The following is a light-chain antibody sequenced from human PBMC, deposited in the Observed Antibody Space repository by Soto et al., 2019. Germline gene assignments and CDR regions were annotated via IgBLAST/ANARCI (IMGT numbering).Light chain of an antibody. Sequence: EIVLTQSPATLSVSPGERATLSCRASQSVSSDVGWYQQKPGQAPRLLIYGASTRASGIPARFSGSGSGTEFTLTISSLQSEDFAVYYCQQYNNWPPTFGQGTKVEIK. CDR2: GAS. V-gene: IGKV3-15*01. J-gene: IGKJ1*01. CDR3: QQYNNWPPT. CDR1: QSVSSD.